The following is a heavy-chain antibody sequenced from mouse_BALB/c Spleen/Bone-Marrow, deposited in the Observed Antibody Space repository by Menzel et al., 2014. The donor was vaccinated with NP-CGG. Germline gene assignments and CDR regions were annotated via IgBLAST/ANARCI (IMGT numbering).Heavy chain of an antibody. V-gene: IGHV6-6*02. Sequence: EVQLVESGGGLVQPGGSMKFSCVATGVTFSNYWMNWVRQSPERGLEWVAEIRLKSNNYETHYAESVKGRFTISRDDSKRRVYLQMNNLRAEDTGIYYCMYGNPFAYWGQGTLVTVSA. CDR2: IRLKSNNYET. D-gene: IGHD2-10*02. CDR1: GVTFSNYW. CDR3: MYGNPFAY. J-gene: IGHJ3*01.